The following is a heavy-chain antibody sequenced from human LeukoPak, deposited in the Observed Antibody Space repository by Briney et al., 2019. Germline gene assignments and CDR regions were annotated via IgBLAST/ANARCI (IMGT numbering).Heavy chain of an antibody. V-gene: IGHV3-9*01. CDR2: ISWNSGSI. J-gene: IGHJ4*02. CDR3: AKDEAAADSLLYYFDY. D-gene: IGHD6-13*01. Sequence: PGRSLRLSCAASGFTFDDYAMHWVRHAPGKGLEWVSGISWNSGSIGYADSVKGRFTISRDNAKNSLYLQMNSLRAEDTALYYCAKDEAAADSLLYYFDYWGQGTLVTVSS. CDR1: GFTFDDYA.